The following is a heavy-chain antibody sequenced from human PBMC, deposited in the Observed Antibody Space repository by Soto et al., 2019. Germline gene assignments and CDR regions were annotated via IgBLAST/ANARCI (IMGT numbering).Heavy chain of an antibody. Sequence: QVQLVESGGGVVQPGRSLRLSCAASGFTFSSYGMHWVRQAPGKGLEWVAAIWYDGSKKSYADSVKGRFTISRDNSKNTLSLQVNSLRAEDTAVYYCARLSGDLGAFDIWGQGTMVTVSS. D-gene: IGHD3-10*02. J-gene: IGHJ3*02. V-gene: IGHV3-33*01. CDR3: ARLSGDLGAFDI. CDR2: IWYDGSKK. CDR1: GFTFSSYG.